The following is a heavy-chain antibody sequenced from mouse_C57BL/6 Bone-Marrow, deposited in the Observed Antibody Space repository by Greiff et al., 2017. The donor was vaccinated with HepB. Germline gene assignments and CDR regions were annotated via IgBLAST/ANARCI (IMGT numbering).Heavy chain of an antibody. J-gene: IGHJ1*03. D-gene: IGHD1-1*01. CDR2: ISYSGST. V-gene: IGHV3-8*01. CDR3: ARGAYYGSSYWYFDV. CDR1: GYSITSDY. Sequence: VQLQQSGPGLAKPSQTLSLTCSVTGYSITSDYWNWIRKFPGNKLEYMGYISYSGSTYYNPSLKSRISITRDTSKNQYYLQLNSVTTEDTATYYCARGAYYGSSYWYFDVWGTGTTVTVSS.